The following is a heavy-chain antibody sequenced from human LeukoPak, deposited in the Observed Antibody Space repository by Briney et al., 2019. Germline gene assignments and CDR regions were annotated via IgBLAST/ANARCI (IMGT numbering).Heavy chain of an antibody. V-gene: IGHV4-39*01. CDR2: IYYSGIT. Sequence: SETLSLTCTVSGGSISSSSYYWGWIRQPPGKGLEWIGSIYYSGITYYNPSLKSRVTISVETSNNQFSLKLSSVTAADTAMYYCARLLIYCSSTSCHFDYWGQGTLVTVAS. D-gene: IGHD2-2*01. CDR3: ARLLIYCSSTSCHFDY. CDR1: GGSISSSSYY. J-gene: IGHJ4*02.